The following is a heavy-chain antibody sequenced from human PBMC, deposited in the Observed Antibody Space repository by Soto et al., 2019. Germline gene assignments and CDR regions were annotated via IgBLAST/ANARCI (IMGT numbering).Heavy chain of an antibody. J-gene: IGHJ4*02. Sequence: QVQLVQSGAEVQKPGSSVKVSCKASGGTFSSYAISWVRQAPGQGLEWMGGIIPIFGTANYAQKLQGRVTMTTDTSTSTAYMELRSLRSDDTAVYYCARVANDYVWGSYRWAFGYWGQGTLVTVSS. CDR1: GGTFSSYA. CDR3: ARVANDYVWGSYRWAFGY. D-gene: IGHD3-16*02. V-gene: IGHV1-69*06. CDR2: IIPIFGTA.